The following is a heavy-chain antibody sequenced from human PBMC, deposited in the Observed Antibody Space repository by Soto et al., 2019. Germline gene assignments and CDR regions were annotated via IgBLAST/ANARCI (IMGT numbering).Heavy chain of an antibody. CDR3: ARVEDSGSYWGSTYFDY. V-gene: IGHV4-61*01. J-gene: IGHJ4*02. D-gene: IGHD1-26*01. Sequence: SETLSLTCTVSGCSVSSGSYCWSWIRQPPGKGLEWIGYIYYSGSTNYNPSLKSRVTISVDTSKNQFSLKLSSVTAADTTVYYCARVEDSGSYWGSTYFDYWGQGTLVTVSS. CDR1: GCSVSSGSYC. CDR2: IYYSGST.